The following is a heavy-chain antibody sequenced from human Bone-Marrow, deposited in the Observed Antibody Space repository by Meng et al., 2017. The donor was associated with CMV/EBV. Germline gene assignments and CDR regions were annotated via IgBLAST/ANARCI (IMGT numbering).Heavy chain of an antibody. J-gene: IGHJ6*02. V-gene: IGHV1-69*10. Sequence: SVKVSCKASGGTFSSYAINWVRQAPGQGLEWMGGLIPMLGIANYAQKFQVRVTITADESTATAYMDLSSLRSDDTAVYYCARDRDWIYAASNYYYYYGMDVWGQGTTVTVSS. CDR2: LIPMLGIA. CDR1: GGTFSSYA. CDR3: ARDRDWIYAASNYYYYYGMDV. D-gene: IGHD2-2*03.